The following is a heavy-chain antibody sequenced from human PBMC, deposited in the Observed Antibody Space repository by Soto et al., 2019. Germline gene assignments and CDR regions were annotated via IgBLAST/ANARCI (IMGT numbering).Heavy chain of an antibody. CDR2: IYYSGST. CDR1: GGSISSGGYY. V-gene: IGHV4-31*03. D-gene: IGHD3-10*01. Sequence: AWETLSLTCTVSGGSISSGGYYWSWIRQHPGKGLEWIGYIYYSGSTYYNPSLKSRVTISVDTSKNQFSLKLSSVTAADTAVYYCARALWFGELGASNWFDPWGQGTLVNVSS. J-gene: IGHJ5*02. CDR3: ARALWFGELGASNWFDP.